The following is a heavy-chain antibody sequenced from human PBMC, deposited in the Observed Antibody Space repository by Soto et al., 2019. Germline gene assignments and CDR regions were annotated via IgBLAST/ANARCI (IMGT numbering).Heavy chain of an antibody. CDR3: ARIPYTGSYYARY. D-gene: IGHD1-26*01. Sequence: GASVKVSCKASGYTFSSYGINWVRQAPGQGLEWMGWITSYNGNTNYAQKFQDRVTMTTDTSTSTAYMELTSLRSDDTAVYYCARIPYTGSYYARYWGQGTLVTVSS. CDR2: ITSYNGNT. CDR1: GYTFSSYG. V-gene: IGHV1-18*01. J-gene: IGHJ4*02.